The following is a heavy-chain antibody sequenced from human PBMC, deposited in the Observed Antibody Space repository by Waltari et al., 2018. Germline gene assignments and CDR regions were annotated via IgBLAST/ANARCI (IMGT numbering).Heavy chain of an antibody. CDR2: RSYDGSNK. CDR3: ARVAAAYRWRGGAFDI. V-gene: IGHV3-30-3*01. Sequence: QVQLVESGGGVVQPGRSLRLSCAAAGFTFSSYAMHWVRQAPGKGLEGVAVRSYDGSNKYYADSVKCRFTSSRDNSKNTLYLQMNRLRAEDTAVYYCARVAAAYRWRGGAFDIWGQGTMVTVSS. CDR1: GFTFSSYA. J-gene: IGHJ3*02. D-gene: IGHD6-13*01.